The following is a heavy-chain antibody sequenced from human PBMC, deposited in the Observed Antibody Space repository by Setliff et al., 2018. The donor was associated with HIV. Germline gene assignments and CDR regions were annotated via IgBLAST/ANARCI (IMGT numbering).Heavy chain of an antibody. J-gene: IGHJ4*02. CDR2: IYFTGSS. V-gene: IGHV4-34*11. CDR3: ARSIGTVRGITEFDY. CDR1: GGSFSGYL. Sequence: SETLSLTCAVYGGSFSGYLWTWVRQPPGKGLEWIGSIYFTGSSDNNPSLKSRVTLSVDTSKHQFSLKLSSVTAADTAVYYCARSIGTVRGITEFDYWGQGTLVTVSS. D-gene: IGHD3-10*01.